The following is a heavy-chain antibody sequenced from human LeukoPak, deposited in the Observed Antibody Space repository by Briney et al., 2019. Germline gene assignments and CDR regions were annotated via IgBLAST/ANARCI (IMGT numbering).Heavy chain of an antibody. CDR1: GFTFSAYG. CDR2: IRYDGSNK. D-gene: IGHD3-22*01. V-gene: IGHV3-30*02. CDR3: ARAPGTMIVVDY. Sequence: GGSLRLSCAASGFTFSAYGMHWVRQAPVKGLEWVAFIRYDGSNKYYPDSVRGRFTVSRDNSKNTLYLQMNSLRPDDTAVYYCARAPGTMIVVDYWGQGTLVTVSS. J-gene: IGHJ4*02.